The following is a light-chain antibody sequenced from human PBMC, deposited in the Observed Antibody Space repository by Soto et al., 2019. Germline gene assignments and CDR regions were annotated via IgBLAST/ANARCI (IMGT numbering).Light chain of an antibody. J-gene: IGKJ1*01. CDR2: KAS. V-gene: IGKV1-5*03. CDR1: QTISSW. Sequence: DIQMTQSPSTLSGSVGDRVTITCRASQTISSWLAWYQQKPGKAPKLLIYKASTLKSGVPSRFSGSGSGTEFTLTISSLQPDDFATYYCLQDYNYPRTFGQGTKWIS. CDR3: LQDYNYPRT.